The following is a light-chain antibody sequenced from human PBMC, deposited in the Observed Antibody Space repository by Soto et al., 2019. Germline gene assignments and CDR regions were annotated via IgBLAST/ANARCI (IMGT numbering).Light chain of an antibody. CDR3: QQYNSYSET. Sequence: DIQMTQAPSTLSASVVGRVTITCRASQSISSWLAWYQQKPGKAPKLLIYKASSLESGVPSRFSGSGSGTEFTLTSSSLQPDDFATYYCQQYNSYSETFGQGTKV. V-gene: IGKV1-5*03. CDR1: QSISSW. J-gene: IGKJ1*01. CDR2: KAS.